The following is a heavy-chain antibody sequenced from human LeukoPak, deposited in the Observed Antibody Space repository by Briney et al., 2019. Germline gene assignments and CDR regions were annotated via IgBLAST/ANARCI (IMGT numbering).Heavy chain of an antibody. Sequence: PSETLSLTCTVSGGSISSGDYYWSWIRQPPGKGLEWIGYIYYSGSTYYNPSLKSRVTISVDTSKNQFSLKLSSVTAADTAVYYCARGGWVSQTLLPTNWFDPWGQGTLVTVYS. CDR1: GGSISSGDYY. CDR2: IYYSGST. V-gene: IGHV4-30-4*08. D-gene: IGHD1-26*01. J-gene: IGHJ5*02. CDR3: ARGGWVSQTLLPTNWFDP.